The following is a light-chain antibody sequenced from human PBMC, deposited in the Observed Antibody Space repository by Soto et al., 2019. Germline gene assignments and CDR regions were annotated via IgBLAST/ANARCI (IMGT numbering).Light chain of an antibody. CDR1: QSVSSN. CDR3: QQFNYWPPIT. Sequence: EIVLTQSPATLSVSPGERATLSCRASQSVSSNLAWYQQKPGRAPRLLIYGASTRATGIPARFSGSGSGTEFTLTISSLQSEDFAVYYCQQFNYWPPITFGQGKRLEIK. J-gene: IGKJ5*01. CDR2: GAS. V-gene: IGKV3-15*01.